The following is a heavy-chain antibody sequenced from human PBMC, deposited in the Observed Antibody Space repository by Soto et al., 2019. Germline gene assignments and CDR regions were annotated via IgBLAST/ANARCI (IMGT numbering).Heavy chain of an antibody. D-gene: IGHD2-21*01. CDR1: GGSINSDNC. Sequence: SETLSLTCTVSGGSINSDNCWNWVRQAPGKGLEWIGEIYHSVTSNNNPSLKGRVTMSVDTSKKQFSLNLNSVTAADTAMYYCAREKKVVMANQAFDIFGQGTMVTV. CDR3: AREKKVVMANQAFDI. CDR2: IYHSVTS. V-gene: IGHV4-4*02. J-gene: IGHJ3*02.